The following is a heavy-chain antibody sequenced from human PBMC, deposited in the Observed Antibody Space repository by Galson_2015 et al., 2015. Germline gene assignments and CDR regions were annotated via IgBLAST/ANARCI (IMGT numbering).Heavy chain of an antibody. D-gene: IGHD3-10*01. CDR3: AHAPDYDYGSGSYSIWFDP. CDR1: GFSLSTSGVG. V-gene: IGHV2-5*02. J-gene: IGHJ5*02. Sequence: PALVKPTQTLTLTCTFSGFSLSTSGVGVGWIRQPPGKALEWLALIYWDDDKRYSPSLKSRLTITKDTSKNQVVLTMTNMDPVDTATYYCAHAPDYDYGSGSYSIWFDPWGQGTLVTVSS. CDR2: IYWDDDK.